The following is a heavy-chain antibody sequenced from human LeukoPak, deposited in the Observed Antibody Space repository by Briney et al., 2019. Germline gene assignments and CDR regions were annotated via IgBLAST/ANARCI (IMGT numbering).Heavy chain of an antibody. D-gene: IGHD5-24*01. CDR1: GGSFSGYY. J-gene: IGHJ4*02. V-gene: IGHV4-34*01. Sequence: SETLSLTCGVHGGSFSGYYWSWIRQPPGKGLEWIGEVNPRGSTNYNPSLKSRVTLSADTSKNQFSLTLNSVTAADTAVYYCARRRLGYYFDYWGQGTLVTVSS. CDR3: ARRRLGYYFDY. CDR2: VNPRGST.